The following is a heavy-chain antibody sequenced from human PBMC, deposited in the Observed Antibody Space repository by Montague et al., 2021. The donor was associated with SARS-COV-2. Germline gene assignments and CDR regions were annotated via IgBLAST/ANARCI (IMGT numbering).Heavy chain of an antibody. V-gene: IGHV4-39*07. J-gene: IGHJ6*02. CDR1: GGSISSSGYY. Sequence: SETLSLTCTVSGGSISSSGYYWGWIRQPPGKGLEWIGSIYYSGXTXYXXXXKXRVTISVDTSKNQFSLELSSVTAADTAVYYCARVGRQQLVRLSGMDVWGQGTTVTVSS. D-gene: IGHD6-13*01. CDR2: IYYSGXT. CDR3: ARVGRQQLVRLSGMDV.